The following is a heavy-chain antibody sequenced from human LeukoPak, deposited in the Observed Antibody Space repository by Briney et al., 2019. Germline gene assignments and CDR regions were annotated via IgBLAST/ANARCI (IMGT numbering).Heavy chain of an antibody. Sequence: ASVKVSCKASGYTFTSYGISWVRQAPGQGLEWMGWISAYNGNTNYAQKLQGRVTMTTDTSTSTAYMELRSLRSDDTAVYYCARGLTPYYYDSSGYYYGDSPGFDYWGQGTLVTVSS. CDR1: GYTFTSYG. V-gene: IGHV1-18*01. D-gene: IGHD3-22*01. CDR2: ISAYNGNT. J-gene: IGHJ4*02. CDR3: ARGLTPYYYDSSGYYYGDSPGFDY.